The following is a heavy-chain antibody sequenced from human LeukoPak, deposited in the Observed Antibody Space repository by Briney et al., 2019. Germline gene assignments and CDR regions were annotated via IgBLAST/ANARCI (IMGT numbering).Heavy chain of an antibody. D-gene: IGHD5-24*01. V-gene: IGHV3-30*18. CDR1: GFTFSSYG. Sequence: GGSLRLSCVASGFTFSSYGMHWVRQAPGKGLEWVAVISYDGSNKYYADSVKGRFTISRDNSKNTLYLQMNSLRAEDTAVYYCAKDRGPYYYYGMDVWGQGTTVTVSS. J-gene: IGHJ6*02. CDR3: AKDRGPYYYYGMDV. CDR2: ISYDGSNK.